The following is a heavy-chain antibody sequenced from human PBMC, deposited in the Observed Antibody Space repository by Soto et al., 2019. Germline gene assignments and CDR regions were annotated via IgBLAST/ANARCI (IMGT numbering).Heavy chain of an antibody. D-gene: IGHD6-13*01. CDR1: GASLTSGSYY. V-gene: IGHV4-61*01. CDR2: IYRSGST. CDR3: ARGVALEWSWSSRYNWFDP. Sequence: SETLSLTCTVSGASLTSGSYYWSWVRQPPGKGLEWIAYIYRSGSTNYNPSLKSRATISVDTSKNQFSLRLTSVTAADTAVYYCARGVALEWSWSSRYNWFDPWGQGTLVTVSS. J-gene: IGHJ5*02.